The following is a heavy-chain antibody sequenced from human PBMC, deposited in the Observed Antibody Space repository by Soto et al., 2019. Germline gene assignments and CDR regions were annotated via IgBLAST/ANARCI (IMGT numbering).Heavy chain of an antibody. D-gene: IGHD2-15*01. V-gene: IGHV4-31*03. J-gene: IGHJ5*02. Sequence: SETLSLTCTVSGGSISGGGYYWSWIRQHPGKGLEWIGYIYYSGSTYYNPSLKSRVTISVDTSKSQFSLKLSSVTAADTAVYYCAREMAYCSGGSCYPYNWFDPWGQGTLVTVSS. CDR3: AREMAYCSGGSCYPYNWFDP. CDR1: GGSISGGGYY. CDR2: IYYSGST.